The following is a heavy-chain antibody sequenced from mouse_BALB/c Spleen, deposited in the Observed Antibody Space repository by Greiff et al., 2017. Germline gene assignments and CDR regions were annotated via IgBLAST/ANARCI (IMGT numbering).Heavy chain of an antibody. D-gene: IGHD5-1-1*01. J-gene: IGHJ4*01. V-gene: IGHV2-6-7*01. CDR3: ARQNSPPYAMDY. CDR2: IWGDGST. CDR1: GFSLTGYG. Sequence: QVQLQQSGPGLVAPSQSLSITCTVSGFSLTGYGVNWVRQPPGKGLEWLGMIWGDGSTDYNSALKSRLSISKDNSKSQVFLKMNSLQTDDTAMYYCARQNSPPYAMDYWGQGTSVTVSS.